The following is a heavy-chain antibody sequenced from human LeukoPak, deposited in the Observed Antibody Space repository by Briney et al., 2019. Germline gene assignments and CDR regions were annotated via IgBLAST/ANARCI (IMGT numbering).Heavy chain of an antibody. CDR2: IYYSGST. D-gene: IGHD1-26*01. J-gene: IGHJ4*02. Sequence: PSETLSLTCTVSGGSISSSSYYWGWIRQPPGEGLEWIGSIYYSGSTYYNPSLKSRVTISVDTSKNQFSLKLSSVTAADTAVYYCARFFVGASYYFDYWGQGTLVTVSS. CDR3: ARFFVGASYYFDY. CDR1: GGSISSSSYY. V-gene: IGHV4-39*07.